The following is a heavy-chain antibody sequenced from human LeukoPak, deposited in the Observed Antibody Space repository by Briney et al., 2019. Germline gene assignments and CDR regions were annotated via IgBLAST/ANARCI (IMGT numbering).Heavy chain of an antibody. V-gene: IGHV3-73*01. CDR2: IGVKTNSYAT. D-gene: IGHD6-19*01. CDR3: TTYSSGHY. CDR1: GFTFSVSD. Sequence: GGSLRLSCAASGFTFSVSDMHWVRQASGKGLEWVGRIGVKTNSYATAYAAALQGRFTISRDDSKNTVYLQMNSLTTEDTAVYYCTTYSSGHYWGQGTLVTVSS. J-gene: IGHJ4*02.